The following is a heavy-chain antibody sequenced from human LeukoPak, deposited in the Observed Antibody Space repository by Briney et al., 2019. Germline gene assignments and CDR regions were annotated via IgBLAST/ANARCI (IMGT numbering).Heavy chain of an antibody. D-gene: IGHD2-2*01. V-gene: IGHV1-69*13. CDR1: GGTFSSYA. CDR2: IIPIFGTA. J-gene: IGHJ6*02. CDR3: ARVGRPRPRVVPAGMDV. Sequence: SVKVSCTASGGTFSSYAISWVRQAPGQGLEWMGGIIPIFGTANYAQKFQGRVTITADESTSTAYMELSSLRSEDTAVYYCARVGRPRPRVVPAGMDVWGQGTTVTVSS.